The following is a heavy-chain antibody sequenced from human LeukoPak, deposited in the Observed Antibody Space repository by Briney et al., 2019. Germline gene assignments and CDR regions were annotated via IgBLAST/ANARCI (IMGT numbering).Heavy chain of an antibody. D-gene: IGHD3-16*01. CDR3: ARAKGHEFGVTPLDY. CDR2: ISSSSSYI. V-gene: IGHV3-21*01. CDR1: GFSFSSYS. J-gene: IGHJ4*02. Sequence: KPGGSLRLSCAASGFSFSSYSMSWVRQAPGKGLEWVLSISSSSSYINYADSVKGRFTISRDNAKNSQYLQMNSLSAEDTAVYYCARAKGHEFGVTPLDYWGQGTLVTVSS.